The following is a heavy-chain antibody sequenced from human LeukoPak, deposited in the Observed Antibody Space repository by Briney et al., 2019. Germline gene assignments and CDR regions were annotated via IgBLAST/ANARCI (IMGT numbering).Heavy chain of an antibody. J-gene: IGHJ4*02. CDR1: GGSFSDYY. CDR2: INHSGST. V-gene: IGHV4-34*01. D-gene: IGHD4-17*01. Sequence: SETLSLTCAVYGGSFSDYYWSWIRQSPGKGLEWIGEINHSGSTNYNPSLKSRVTISVDTSKNQFSLKLNSVTAADTAVYYCARGRYGDYERYFDYWGQGTLVTVSS. CDR3: ARGRYGDYERYFDY.